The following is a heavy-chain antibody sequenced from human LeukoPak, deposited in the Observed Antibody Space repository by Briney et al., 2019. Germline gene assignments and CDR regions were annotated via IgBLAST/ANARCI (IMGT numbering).Heavy chain of an antibody. Sequence: GGSLRLSCAASGFTLSDYYMSWIRQAPGKGLEWVSYISSSSSYTNYADSVKGRFTISRDNAKNSLYLQMNSLRAEDTAVYYCARSGSLTRYYLWFDPWGQGTLVTVSS. D-gene: IGHD3-9*01. CDR1: GFTLSDYY. V-gene: IGHV3-11*06. J-gene: IGHJ5*02. CDR3: ARSGSLTRYYLWFDP. CDR2: ISSSSSYT.